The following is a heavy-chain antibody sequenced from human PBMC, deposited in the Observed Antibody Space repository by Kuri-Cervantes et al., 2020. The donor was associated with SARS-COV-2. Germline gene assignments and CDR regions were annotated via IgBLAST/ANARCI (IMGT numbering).Heavy chain of an antibody. CDR1: GFTFSSYA. J-gene: IGHJ6*02. CDR2: ISSNGGST. Sequence: GGSLRLSCAASGFTFSSYAMHWVRQAPGKGLEYVSVISSNGGSTYYANSVKGRFTISRDDSKNTMYLQMNSLKTEDTTLYYCTTDFTIFPGNDYYYYGMDIWGQGTTVTVSS. V-gene: IGHV3-64*01. D-gene: IGHD3-3*01. CDR3: TTDFTIFPGNDYYYYGMDI.